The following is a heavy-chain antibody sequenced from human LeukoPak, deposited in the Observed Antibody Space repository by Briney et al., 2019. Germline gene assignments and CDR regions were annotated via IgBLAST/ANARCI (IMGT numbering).Heavy chain of an antibody. J-gene: IGHJ4*02. D-gene: IGHD6-19*01. CDR3: DAVAGVFDY. Sequence: GGSLRLSRAASGFTFSSYWMTWVRQAPGKGLEWVANIKQDGSEKYYVDSVKGRFTISRDNAENSLYLQMNSLRAEDTAVYYCDAVAGVFDYWGQGTRVTVSS. CDR2: IKQDGSEK. CDR1: GFTFSSYW. V-gene: IGHV3-7*01.